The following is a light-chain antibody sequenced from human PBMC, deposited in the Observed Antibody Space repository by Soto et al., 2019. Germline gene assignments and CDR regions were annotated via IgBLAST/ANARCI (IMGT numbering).Light chain of an antibody. CDR2: GAS. CDR3: QQYGTSLPWT. J-gene: IGKJ1*01. CDR1: RSVSSSY. Sequence: EIVLTRSPGTLSLSPGERATLSSRASRSVSSSYLAWYQQKPGQAPRLLIYGASSRATGIPDRFSGSGSGPDFTLTISRLEPEDFAVYYCQQYGTSLPWTFGQGTKVEIK. V-gene: IGKV3-20*01.